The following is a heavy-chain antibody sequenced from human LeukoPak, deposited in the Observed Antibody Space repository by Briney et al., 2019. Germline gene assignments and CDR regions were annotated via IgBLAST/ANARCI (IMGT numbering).Heavy chain of an antibody. J-gene: IGHJ4*02. Sequence: PGGSLRLSCAASGFTFSSFAMTWVRQAPGKGLEWVSGISGSGGNTYYAGSVKGRCTISRDNSKNTLYLQMNSLRAEDTAVYYCAKDASPYYWGQGTLVTVSS. CDR2: ISGSGGNT. CDR3: AKDASPYY. V-gene: IGHV3-23*01. CDR1: GFTFSSFA.